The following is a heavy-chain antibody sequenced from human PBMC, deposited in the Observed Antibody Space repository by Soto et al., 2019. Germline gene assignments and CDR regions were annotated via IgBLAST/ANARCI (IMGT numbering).Heavy chain of an antibody. CDR3: AKTYCSGGSCYVGGMDGYFDY. Sequence: EVQLLESGGGLVQPGGSLRLSCAASGFTFSSYAMSWVRQAPGKGLEWVSAISGSGGSTYYADSVKGRFTISRDNSKNTLYLQMNSLGGEDTAVYYCAKTYCSGGSCYVGGMDGYFDYWGQGTLVTVSS. D-gene: IGHD2-15*01. CDR1: GFTFSSYA. V-gene: IGHV3-23*01. CDR2: ISGSGGST. J-gene: IGHJ4*02.